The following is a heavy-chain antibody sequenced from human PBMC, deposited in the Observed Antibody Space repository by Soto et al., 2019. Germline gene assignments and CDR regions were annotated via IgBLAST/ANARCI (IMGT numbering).Heavy chain of an antibody. CDR1: GGSFSGYY. Sequence: SETLSLTCAVYGGSFSGYYWSWIRQPPGKGLEWIGEINHSGSTNYNPSLKSRVTISVDTSKNQFSLKLSSVTAADTAVYYCARATYYDYIWGSYRAHYFDYWGQGTLVTVSS. V-gene: IGHV4-34*01. J-gene: IGHJ4*02. D-gene: IGHD3-16*02. CDR2: INHSGST. CDR3: ARATYYDYIWGSYRAHYFDY.